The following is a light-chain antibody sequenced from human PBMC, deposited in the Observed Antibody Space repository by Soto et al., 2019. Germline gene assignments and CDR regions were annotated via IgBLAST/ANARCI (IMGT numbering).Light chain of an antibody. J-gene: IGKJ2*01. CDR2: AAS. Sequence: DIQMTQSPSSRSASVGDRVTITCRASQSISSYLNWYQQKPGKAPKLLIYAASSLQSGVPSRFSGSGSGTDFTLNISSLQPEDFATYYCQQSYSTLYTFGQGTKLEIK. CDR1: QSISSY. V-gene: IGKV1-39*01. CDR3: QQSYSTLYT.